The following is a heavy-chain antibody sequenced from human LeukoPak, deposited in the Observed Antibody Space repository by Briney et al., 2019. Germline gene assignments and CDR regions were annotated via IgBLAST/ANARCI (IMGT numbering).Heavy chain of an antibody. Sequence: PSETLSLTCAVYGGSFSGYYWSWIRQPPGKGLEWIGEINHSGSTNYNPSLKSRVTISVDTSKNQFSLKLSSVTAADTAVYYCARESNYGSFDYWGQGTLVTVSS. CDR1: GGSFSGYY. CDR3: ARESNYGSFDY. J-gene: IGHJ4*02. V-gene: IGHV4-34*01. CDR2: INHSGST. D-gene: IGHD4-11*01.